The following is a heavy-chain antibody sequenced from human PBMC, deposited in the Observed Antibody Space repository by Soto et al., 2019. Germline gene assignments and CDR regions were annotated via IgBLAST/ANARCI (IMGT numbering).Heavy chain of an antibody. V-gene: IGHV4-39*01. CDR1: YGSISVSNVF. J-gene: IGHJ4*02. CDR2: IDYSGTA. CDR3: ARTTGRHLDF. Sequence: QLQLQESGPGLVKPWETLSLTCTVSYGSISVSNVFWGWVRQPPGKGPEWIGNIDYSGTAYFNPSLGTRVTFPVDTSKNQFSLTLYSVTAADTAVYYCARTTGRHLDFWGQGILVTVSS. D-gene: IGHD4-4*01.